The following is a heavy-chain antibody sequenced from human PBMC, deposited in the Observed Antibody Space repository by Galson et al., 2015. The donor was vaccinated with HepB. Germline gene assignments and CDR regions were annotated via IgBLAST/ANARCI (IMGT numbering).Heavy chain of an antibody. J-gene: IGHJ5*02. D-gene: IGHD6-13*01. V-gene: IGHV3-33*01. CDR1: GFTFSSYG. Sequence: SLRLSCAASGFTFSSYGMHWVRQAPGKGLEWVAVIWYDGSNKYYADSVKGRFTISRDNSKNTLYLQMNSLRAEDTAVYYCARGRKVAATPPGGFDPWGQGTLVTVSS. CDR3: ARGRKVAATPPGGFDP. CDR2: IWYDGSNK.